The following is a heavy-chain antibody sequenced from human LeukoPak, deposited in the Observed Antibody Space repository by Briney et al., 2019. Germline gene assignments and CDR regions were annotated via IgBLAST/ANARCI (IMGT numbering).Heavy chain of an antibody. CDR3: AKHLSWSFDY. CDR1: GFTFSSYA. CDR2: VSGSGGST. D-gene: IGHD3-3*01. V-gene: IGHV3-23*01. J-gene: IGHJ4*02. Sequence: GGSLRLSCAASGFTFSSYAMSWVRQAPEKGLEWVSAVSGSGGSTYYADSVKGRFTISGDNSKNTLYLQMNSLRAEDTAVYCCAKHLSWSFDYWGQGTLVTVSS.